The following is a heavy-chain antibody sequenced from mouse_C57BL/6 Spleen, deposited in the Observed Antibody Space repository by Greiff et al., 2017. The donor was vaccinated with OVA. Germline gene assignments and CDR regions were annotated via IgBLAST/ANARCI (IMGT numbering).Heavy chain of an antibody. CDR2: IYPGDGDT. J-gene: IGHJ2*01. CDR1: GYAFSSYW. D-gene: IGHD1-1*01. V-gene: IGHV1-80*01. Sequence: QVQLQQSGAELVKPGASVKISCKASGYAFSSYWMNWVKQRPGKGLEWIGQIYPGDGDTNYNGKFKGKATLTADKSSSTAYMQLSSLTSEDSAVYFCARPDYYGSSYPFFDYWGQGTTLTVSS. CDR3: ARPDYYGSSYPFFDY.